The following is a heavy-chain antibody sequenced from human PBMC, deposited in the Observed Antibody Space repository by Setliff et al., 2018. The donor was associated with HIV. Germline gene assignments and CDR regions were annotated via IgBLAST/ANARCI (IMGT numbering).Heavy chain of an antibody. CDR2: IYYSGHT. J-gene: IGHJ4*02. CDR1: GDSINSGDYY. D-gene: IGHD6-13*01. CDR3: ARSPAAEGY. V-gene: IGHV4-30-4*01. Sequence: SETLSLTCTVSGDSINSGDYYWTWIRHHPGKGLEWIGYIYYSGHTYYNPSLRSRVTISVDTSKNQFSLNLRSVTAADTAVYYCARSPAAEGYWGQGTLVTVSS.